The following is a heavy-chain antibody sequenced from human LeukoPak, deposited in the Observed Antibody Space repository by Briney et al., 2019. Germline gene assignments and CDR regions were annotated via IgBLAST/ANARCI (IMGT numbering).Heavy chain of an antibody. V-gene: IGHV3-23*01. D-gene: IGHD6-19*01. J-gene: IGHJ4*02. Sequence: GGSLRLSCAASGFTFSSYGVSWVRQAPGKGLEWVSAISGSGGSTYYADSVKGRFTISRDNSKNTLYLQMNSLRAEDTAVYYCARRSGIAVAGAFDYWGQGTLVTVFS. CDR3: ARRSGIAVAGAFDY. CDR2: ISGSGGST. CDR1: GFTFSSYG.